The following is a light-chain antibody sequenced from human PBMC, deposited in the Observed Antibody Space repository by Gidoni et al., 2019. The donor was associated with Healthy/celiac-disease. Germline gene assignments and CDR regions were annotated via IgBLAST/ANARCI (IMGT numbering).Light chain of an antibody. CDR3: QQYNSYWT. V-gene: IGKV1-5*03. J-gene: IGKJ1*01. CDR1: QSISSW. Sequence: DIQMTHSPSTLSASVGDRVTITCRASQSISSWLAWYQQKPGKAPKLLLYKASSLESGVQSRFSGSGSGTEFTLTISSLQPDDFATYYCQQYNSYWTFGQGTKVEIK. CDR2: KAS.